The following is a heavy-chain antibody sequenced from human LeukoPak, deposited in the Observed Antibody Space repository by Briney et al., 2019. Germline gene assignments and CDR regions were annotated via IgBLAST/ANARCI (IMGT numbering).Heavy chain of an antibody. CDR1: GYTFTDYY. CDR3: ARDHKYYYDSSGYYYANYYYYYMDV. Sequence: ASVKVSCKVSGYTFTDYYMHWVQQAPGKGLEWMGLVDPEDGETIYAEKFQGRVTITADTSTDTAYMELSSLRSEDTAVYYCARDHKYYYDSSGYYYANYYYYYMDVWGKGTTVTVSS. J-gene: IGHJ6*03. V-gene: IGHV1-69-2*01. D-gene: IGHD3-22*01. CDR2: VDPEDGET.